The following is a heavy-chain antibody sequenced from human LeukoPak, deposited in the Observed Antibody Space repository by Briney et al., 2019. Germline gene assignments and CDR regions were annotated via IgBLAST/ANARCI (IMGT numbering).Heavy chain of an antibody. Sequence: PSETLSLTCNVSGGSISGYCWSWIRQPAGKGLEWIGRIYTSGSTKYNPSLKSRVTMYVDTSKSQFSLKLTSVTAADTAVYYCARRTDSGYSSSSSAFDVWGQGTMVTVSS. D-gene: IGHD6-6*01. V-gene: IGHV4-4*07. CDR3: ARRTDSGYSSSSSAFDV. CDR2: IYTSGST. CDR1: GGSISGYC. J-gene: IGHJ3*01.